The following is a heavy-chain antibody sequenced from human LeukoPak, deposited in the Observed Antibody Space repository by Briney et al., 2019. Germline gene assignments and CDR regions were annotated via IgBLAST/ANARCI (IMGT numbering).Heavy chain of an antibody. V-gene: IGHV4-39*07. CDR3: ARHYSNYVVY. D-gene: IGHD4-11*01. CDR1: GGSISSGDYY. Sequence: SETLSLTCTVSGGSISSGDYYWSWIRQPPGKGLEWIGEINHSGSTNYNPSLKSRVTISVDTSKNQFSLKLSSVTAADTAVYYCARHYSNYVVYWGQGTLVTVSS. CDR2: INHSGST. J-gene: IGHJ4*02.